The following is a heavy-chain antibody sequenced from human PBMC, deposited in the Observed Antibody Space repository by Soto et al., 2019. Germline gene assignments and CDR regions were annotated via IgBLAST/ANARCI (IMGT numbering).Heavy chain of an antibody. CDR1: GFSFNSYG. CDR3: AKGGSSSARYFDA. V-gene: IGHV3-30*18. J-gene: IGHJ5*02. Sequence: QVQVVESGGGVVQPGRSLRLSCAASGFSFNSYGMHWVRQAPGKGLEWVAIISYDSRNKYYADSVKGRFTISRDSPRNTLYLEMNSLRAEDTAVYYCAKGGSSSARYFDAWGQGALVTVSS. CDR2: ISYDSRNK. D-gene: IGHD6-6*01.